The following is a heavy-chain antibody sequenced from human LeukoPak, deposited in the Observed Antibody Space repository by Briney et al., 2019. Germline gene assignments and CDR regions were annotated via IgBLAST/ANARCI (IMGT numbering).Heavy chain of an antibody. CDR1: AFSVSQSD. CDR3: ARHLGGFDY. Sequence: PGGSLRLSCVASAFSVSQSDMSWVRQAPGRGLEWVANIKQDGSEKYYVDSVKGRFTISRDNTKNSLYLQMNSLRAEDTAVYYCARHLGGFDYWGQGTLVTVSS. J-gene: IGHJ4*02. D-gene: IGHD3-16*01. CDR2: IKQDGSEK. V-gene: IGHV3-7*01.